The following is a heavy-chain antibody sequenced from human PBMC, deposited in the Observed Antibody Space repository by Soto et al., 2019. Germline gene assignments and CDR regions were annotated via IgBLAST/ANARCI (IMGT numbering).Heavy chain of an antibody. CDR2: SIPIFGTA. J-gene: IGHJ5*02. V-gene: IGHV1-69*13. CDR3: AREGIAAAGTVVWFDP. CDR1: GGTFSSYA. Sequence: ASVKVSCKASGGTFSSYAISWVRQAPGQGLEWMGGSIPIFGTANYAQKFQGRVTITADESTSTAYMELSSLRSEDTAVYYCAREGIAAAGTVVWFDPWGQGTLVTVSS. D-gene: IGHD6-13*01.